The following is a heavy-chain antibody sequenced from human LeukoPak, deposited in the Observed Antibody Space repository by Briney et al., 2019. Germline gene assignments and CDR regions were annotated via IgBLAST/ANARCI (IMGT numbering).Heavy chain of an antibody. V-gene: IGHV3-30-3*01. CDR3: ARPGWKYSYYDFWSGYATDDAFDI. CDR1: GFTFSSYA. CDR2: ISYDGSNI. Sequence: GGSLRLSCAASGFTFSSYAMHWVRQAPGKGLEWVAVISYDGSNIYYADSVKGRFTISRDNSKNTLYLQMNSLRAEDTAVYYCARPGWKYSYYDFWSGYATDDAFDIWGQGTMVTVSS. J-gene: IGHJ3*02. D-gene: IGHD3-3*01.